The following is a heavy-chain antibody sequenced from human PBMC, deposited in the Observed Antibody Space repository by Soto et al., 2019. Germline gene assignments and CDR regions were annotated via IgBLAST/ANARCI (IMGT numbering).Heavy chain of an antibody. CDR2: ISGYSSNT. Sequence: GASVKVSCKASGYTFTSYAISWVRQAPGQGLEWMGWISGYSSNTKYAQNFQGRVTMTTDTSTSTAYMELRSLRSDDTAVYYCARDREYYYDSSGNYYYHYAMNVWGQGTTVTVS. V-gene: IGHV1-18*04. CDR3: ARDREYYYDSSGNYYYHYAMNV. CDR1: GYTFTSYA. D-gene: IGHD3-22*01. J-gene: IGHJ6*02.